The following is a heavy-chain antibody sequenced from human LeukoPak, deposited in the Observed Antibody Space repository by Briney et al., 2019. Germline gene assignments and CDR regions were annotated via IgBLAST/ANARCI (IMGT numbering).Heavy chain of an antibody. Sequence: KPSETLSLTCTVSGGPISSYYWSWIRQPPGKGLEWIGYIYYSGSTNYNPSLKSRVTISVDTSKNQFSLKLSSVTAADTAVYYCARVSSSWIYGMDVWGQGTTVTVSS. J-gene: IGHJ6*02. CDR2: IYYSGST. V-gene: IGHV4-59*01. D-gene: IGHD6-13*01. CDR3: ARVSSSWIYGMDV. CDR1: GGPISSYY.